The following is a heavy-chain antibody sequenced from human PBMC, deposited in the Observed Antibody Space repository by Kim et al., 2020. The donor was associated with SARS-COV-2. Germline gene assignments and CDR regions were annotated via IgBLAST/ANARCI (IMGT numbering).Heavy chain of an antibody. Sequence: GGSLRLSCEASGFTFSSYSMNWVRQAPGKGLEWVSFISSSSSYIYYADSVKGRFTISRDNAKNSLYLQMNSLRAEDTAVYYCARGASVVPAAIVSYYYYYYMDVWGKGTTFTVSS. J-gene: IGHJ6*03. V-gene: IGHV3-21*01. CDR2: ISSSSSYI. D-gene: IGHD2-2*02. CDR1: GFTFSSYS. CDR3: ARGASVVPAAIVSYYYYYYMDV.